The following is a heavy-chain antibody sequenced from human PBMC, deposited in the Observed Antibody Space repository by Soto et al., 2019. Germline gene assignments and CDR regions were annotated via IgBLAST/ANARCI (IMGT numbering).Heavy chain of an antibody. CDR2: SYYSGIT. D-gene: IGHD6-6*01. V-gene: IGHV4-31*01. CDR3: VRRSSIAGRYYGMDV. CDR1: GGSISSGGYY. J-gene: IGHJ6*02. Sequence: QVQLQESGPGLVKPSQTLSLTCTVSGGSISSGGYYWTWIRQHPGKGLGWIGYSYYSGITHYNPSPKSQATTSLDTSKTESSLMLSSVIAPDTAVNYCVRRSSIAGRYYGMDVWGQGTTVSISS.